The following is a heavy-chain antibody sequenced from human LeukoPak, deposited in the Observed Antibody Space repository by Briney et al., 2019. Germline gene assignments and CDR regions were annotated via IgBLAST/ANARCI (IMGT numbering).Heavy chain of an antibody. J-gene: IGHJ4*02. D-gene: IGHD3-22*01. Sequence: SETLSLTCTVSGGSISSYYWSWIRQPPGEVLEWIGYIYYSGSTNYNPSLKSRVTISVDTSKNQFSLKLSSVTAADTAVYYCARGGYYYDSIDYWGQGTLVTVSS. CDR1: GGSISSYY. V-gene: IGHV4-59*01. CDR2: IYYSGST. CDR3: ARGGYYYDSIDY.